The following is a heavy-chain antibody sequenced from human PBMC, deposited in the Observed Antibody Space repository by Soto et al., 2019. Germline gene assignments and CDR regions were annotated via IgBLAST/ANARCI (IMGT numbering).Heavy chain of an antibody. CDR3: ATNWNDDPSSPGD. CDR2: INPNSGGT. D-gene: IGHD1-1*01. CDR1: GYTFTGYY. V-gene: IGHV1-2*04. J-gene: IGHJ4*02. Sequence: QVQLVQSGAEVKKPGASVKVSCKASGYTFTGYYMHWVRQAPGQGLEWMGWINPNSGGTNYAQKFQGWVNRTRDTSISTAYMELSRPRSDDTAVYYCATNWNDDPSSPGDWGQGTLVAVSS.